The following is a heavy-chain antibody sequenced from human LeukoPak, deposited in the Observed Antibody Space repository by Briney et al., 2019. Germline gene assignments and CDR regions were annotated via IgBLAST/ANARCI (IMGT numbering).Heavy chain of an antibody. J-gene: IGHJ4*02. Sequence: GESLRISCKSSGYTFTNYWIGWVRQMPGKGLEWMGIIYPRDSDTRYSPSFEGQATISADKSNSTAFLQWSSLQASDSAMYYCARPGLSYYDSSGSDHWGQGTLVTVSS. CDR2: IYPRDSDT. CDR1: GYTFTNYW. CDR3: ARPGLSYYDSSGSDH. V-gene: IGHV5-51*01. D-gene: IGHD3-22*01.